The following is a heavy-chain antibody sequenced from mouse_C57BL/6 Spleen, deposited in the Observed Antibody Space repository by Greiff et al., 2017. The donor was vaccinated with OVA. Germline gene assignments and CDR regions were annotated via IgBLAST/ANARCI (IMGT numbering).Heavy chain of an antibody. CDR1: GFTFSDYY. CDR3: ARDQSYDGYSNWYFDV. Sequence: EVKVVESEGGLVQPGSSMKLSCTASGFTFSDYYMAWVRQVPEKGLEWVANINYDGSSTYYLDSLKSRFIISRDNAKNILYLQMSSLKSEDTATYYCARDQSYDGYSNWYFDVWGTGTTVTVSS. J-gene: IGHJ1*03. CDR2: INYDGSST. D-gene: IGHD2-3*01. V-gene: IGHV5-16*01.